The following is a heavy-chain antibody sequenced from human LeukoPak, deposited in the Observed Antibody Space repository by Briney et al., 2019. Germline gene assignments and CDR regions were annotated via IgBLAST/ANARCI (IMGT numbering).Heavy chain of an antibody. CDR1: GGSISSGGYY. D-gene: IGHD6-25*01. V-gene: IGHV3-23*01. CDR2: ISSSSGST. J-gene: IGHJ4*02. CDR3: ASGGAPAGY. Sequence: ETLSLTCTVSGGSISSGGYYWSWIRQAPGKGLEWVSSISSSSGSTYYADSVKGRFTISRDNSKNTLYLQMNSLRAEDTAVYYCASGGAPAGYWGQGTLVIVSS.